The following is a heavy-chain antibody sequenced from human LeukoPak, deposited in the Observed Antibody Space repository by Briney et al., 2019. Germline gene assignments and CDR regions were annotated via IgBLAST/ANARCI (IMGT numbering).Heavy chain of an antibody. CDR1: GFTFSDYY. Sequence: GGSLRLSCAASGFTFSDYYMSGIRQAPGKGLEWLSYISSSSTYTNYADSVKGRFTISRDNAKNSLYLQMNSLRAEDTAVYYCAREGHTTGWPPFDFWGQGTLVTVSS. D-gene: IGHD2/OR15-2a*01. CDR2: ISSSSTYT. CDR3: AREGHTTGWPPFDF. V-gene: IGHV3-11*06. J-gene: IGHJ4*02.